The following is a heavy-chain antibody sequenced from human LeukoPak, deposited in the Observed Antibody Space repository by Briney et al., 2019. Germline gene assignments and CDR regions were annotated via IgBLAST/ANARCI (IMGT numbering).Heavy chain of an antibody. CDR1: GYSISSGYY. CDR3: ARGPRSEDSSFDY. V-gene: IGHV4-38-2*02. CDR2: IYHSGST. J-gene: IGHJ4*02. Sequence: SETLSLTCTVSGYSISSGYYWGWIRQPPGKGLEWIGFIYHSGSTYYNPSLKSRVTISVDRSKNQFSLKLSSVTAADTAVYYCARGPRSEDSSFDYWGQGTLVTVSS. D-gene: IGHD3-3*01.